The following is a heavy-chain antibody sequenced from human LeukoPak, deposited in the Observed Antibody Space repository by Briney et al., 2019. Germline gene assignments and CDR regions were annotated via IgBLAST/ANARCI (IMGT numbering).Heavy chain of an antibody. D-gene: IGHD6-13*01. CDR3: ARLIAAAGFFDY. J-gene: IGHJ4*02. CDR1: GGSISSYY. Sequence: SETLSLTCTVSGGSISSYYWSWIRQLPGKGLEWIGYIYYSGSTNYNPSLKSRVTISVDTSKNQFSLKLSSVTAADTAVYYCARLIAAAGFFDYWGQGTLVTVSS. V-gene: IGHV4-59*01. CDR2: IYYSGST.